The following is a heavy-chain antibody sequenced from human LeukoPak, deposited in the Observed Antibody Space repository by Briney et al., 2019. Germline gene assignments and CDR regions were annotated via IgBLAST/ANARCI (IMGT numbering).Heavy chain of an antibody. CDR1: GGSVTSGDYY. V-gene: IGHV4-61*02. CDR2: IYSSGSTQYSPSL. J-gene: IGHJ4*02. CDR3: ARDRDGARMRVSSVQY. Sequence: SETLSLTCTVSGGSVTSGDYYWSWIRQPAGKGLEWIGRIYSSGSTQYSPSLQYNPSLKSRVTISKDTSRNQFSLHLNSVTAADTAMYYCARDRDGARMRVSSVQYWGQGIPVTVSS. D-gene: IGHD3-22*01.